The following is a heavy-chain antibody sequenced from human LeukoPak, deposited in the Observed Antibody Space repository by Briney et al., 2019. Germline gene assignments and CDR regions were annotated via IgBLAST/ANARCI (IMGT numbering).Heavy chain of an antibody. D-gene: IGHD4-17*01. CDR3: ARVRYGELDV. Sequence: GGSLRLSCAASGFTFSSYAMSWVRQAPGKGLEWVSSTSGSGGSTYYADSVKGRFTISRDDSKDTLYLQMNSLRAEDTAAYYCARVRYGELDVWGQGTTVTVSS. J-gene: IGHJ6*02. V-gene: IGHV3-23*01. CDR2: TSGSGGST. CDR1: GFTFSSYA.